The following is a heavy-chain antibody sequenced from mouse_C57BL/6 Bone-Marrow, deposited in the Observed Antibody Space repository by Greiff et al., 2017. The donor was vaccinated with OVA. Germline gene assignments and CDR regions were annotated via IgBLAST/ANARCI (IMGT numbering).Heavy chain of an antibody. D-gene: IGHD1-1*01. J-gene: IGHJ3*01. CDR3: TRDDYYGSSSLAY. V-gene: IGHV1-5*01. Sequence: VQLQQSGTVLARPGASVKMSCKPSGYTFTSYWMHWVKQRPGQGLEWIGAIYPGNSDTSYNQKFKGKAKLTAVTSASTAYMELSSLTNEDSAVYYCTRDDYYGSSSLAYWGQGTLVTVSA. CDR1: GYTFTSYW. CDR2: IYPGNSDT.